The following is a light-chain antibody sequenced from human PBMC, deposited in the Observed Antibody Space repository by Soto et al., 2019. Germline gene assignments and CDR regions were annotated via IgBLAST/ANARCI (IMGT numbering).Light chain of an antibody. CDR3: QQYYSYPWT. V-gene: IGKV1-8*01. CDR1: QGISSY. J-gene: IGKJ1*01. Sequence: AIRMTQSPSSFSASTGDRVTITCRASQGISSYLAWYQQKPGKAPKLLIYAASTLQSGVPSRFSGSGSGTDFTLPIRCLQSEDFATYHCQQYYSYPWTFGQGTKVDIK. CDR2: AAS.